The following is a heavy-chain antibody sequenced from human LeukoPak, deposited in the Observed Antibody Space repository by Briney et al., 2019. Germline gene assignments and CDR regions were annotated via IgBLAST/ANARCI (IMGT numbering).Heavy chain of an antibody. D-gene: IGHD4-23*01. CDR2: ILHSGST. V-gene: IGHV4-4*02. J-gene: IGHJ4*02. CDR1: GASIRSSTNW. Sequence: SGTLSLTCAVSGASIRSSTNWWSWVRQPPGKGLEWIGEILHSGSTNYNPSLKSRVTMSADKSKNQFSLNLRSVTAADTAVYYCLYGGNSGDWVYWGQGTLVTVSS. CDR3: LYGGNSGDWVY.